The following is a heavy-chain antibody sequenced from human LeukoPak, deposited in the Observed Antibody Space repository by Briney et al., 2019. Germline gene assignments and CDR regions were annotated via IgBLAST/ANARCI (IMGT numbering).Heavy chain of an antibody. V-gene: IGHV3-48*01. CDR3: ARDRITMVRGVIDY. CDR2: ISSSSSTI. J-gene: IGHJ4*02. CDR1: GFTFSSYS. Sequence: GGSLRLSCAASGFTFSSYSMNRVRQAPGKGLEWVSYISSSSSTIYYADSVKGRFTISRDNAKNSLYLQMNSLRAEDTAVYYCARDRITMVRGVIDYWGQGTLVTVSS. D-gene: IGHD3-10*01.